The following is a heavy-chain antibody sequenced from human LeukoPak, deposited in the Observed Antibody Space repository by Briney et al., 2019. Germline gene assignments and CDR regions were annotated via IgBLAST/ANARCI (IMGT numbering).Heavy chain of an antibody. CDR1: GFTFSSYS. CDR3: ARVEADYYYYYMDV. Sequence: GGSLRLSCAASGFTFSSYSMNWVRQAPGKGLEWVSGINWNGGSTGYADSVKGRFTISRDNAKNSLYLQMNSLRAEDTALYYCARVEADYYYYYMDVWGKGTTVTVSS. J-gene: IGHJ6*03. D-gene: IGHD6-13*01. V-gene: IGHV3-20*04. CDR2: INWNGGST.